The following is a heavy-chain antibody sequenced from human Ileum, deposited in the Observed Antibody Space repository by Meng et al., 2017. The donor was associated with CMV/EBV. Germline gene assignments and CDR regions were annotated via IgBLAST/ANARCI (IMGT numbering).Heavy chain of an antibody. CDR2: ISAHNGKT. CDR1: ASGGSSNYYG. J-gene: IGHJ5*02. Sequence: QLVQAGAEVKRPGSSVKVSCKASASGGSSNYYGISWVRQAPGQGLEWVGWISAHNGKTEYAQNLQGRVAMTTDGSTSTAYLELRSLRTDDTAVYYCAKWVHARDWPPDPFDPWGQGTLVTVSS. CDR3: AKWVHARDWPPDPFDP. V-gene: IGHV1-18*01. D-gene: IGHD1-26*01.